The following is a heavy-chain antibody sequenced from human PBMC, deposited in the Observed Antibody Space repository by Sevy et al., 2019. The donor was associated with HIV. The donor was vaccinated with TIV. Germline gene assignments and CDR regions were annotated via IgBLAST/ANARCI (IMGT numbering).Heavy chain of an antibody. CDR3: TTGDYIWGSYRHRNVGYYFDY. V-gene: IGHV3-15*01. Sequence: GGSLRLSCAASGFTFSNAWMSWVRQAPGKGLEWVGRIKSKTDGGTTDYAAPVKGRFIISRDDSKNTLYLQMNSLKTGDTAVYYCTTGDYIWGSYRHRNVGYYFDYWGQGTLVTVSS. D-gene: IGHD3-16*02. CDR1: GFTFSNAW. J-gene: IGHJ4*02. CDR2: IKSKTDGGTT.